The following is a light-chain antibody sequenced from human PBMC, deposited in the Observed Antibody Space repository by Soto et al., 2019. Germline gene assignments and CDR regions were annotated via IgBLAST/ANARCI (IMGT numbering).Light chain of an antibody. CDR2: AAS. V-gene: IGKV1-27*01. CDR3: QKYNSAPRT. J-gene: IGKJ1*01. CDR1: QGISNY. Sequence: DIQMTQSPSSLSAYVGDSVTITCRASQGISNYLAWYQQKPGKVPKLLIYAASTLQSGVPSRFSGSGSGTDFTLTISSLQPEDVATYYCQKYNSAPRTFGQGTKVEIK.